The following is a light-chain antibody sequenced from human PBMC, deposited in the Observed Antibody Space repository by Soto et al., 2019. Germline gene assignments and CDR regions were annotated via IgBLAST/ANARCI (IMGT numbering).Light chain of an antibody. CDR3: QQCGSLPGT. CDR2: VTS. CDR1: QTVNGNY. J-gene: IGKJ1*01. Sequence: ETVLTQSPGTLSLSPGERATLSCRASQTVNGNYLGWYQQKPGQAPRLLIYVTSSRAPGIPDRFSGSGSGTDFTLTISRLEPEDFAVYYCQQCGSLPGTFGQGTRVAIK. V-gene: IGKV3-20*01.